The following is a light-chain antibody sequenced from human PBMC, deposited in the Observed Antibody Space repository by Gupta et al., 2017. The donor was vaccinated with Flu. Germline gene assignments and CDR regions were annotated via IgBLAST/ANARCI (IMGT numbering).Light chain of an antibody. Sequence: DIQMTQSPSTLSASVGDRVTITCRASQSISSWLAWYQQKPGKAPKLLIYKASRVESGVPSRFSGSGSGREFTLTISSRQPDDFATYYCQQENSSPWTFGQGTKVEIK. CDR2: KAS. CDR1: QSISSW. V-gene: IGKV1-5*03. J-gene: IGKJ1*01. CDR3: QQENSSPWT.